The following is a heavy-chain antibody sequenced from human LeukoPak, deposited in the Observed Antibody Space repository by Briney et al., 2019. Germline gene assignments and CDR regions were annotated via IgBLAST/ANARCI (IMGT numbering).Heavy chain of an antibody. V-gene: IGHV3-23*01. CDR2: ISGSGGST. Sequence: QPGGSLRLSCAASGFTFSSYAMSWVRQAPGKGLEWVSAISGSGGSTYYADSVKGRFTISRDNSKNTLYLQMNSLRAEDTAVYYCAKVEGIQIWLNPCLDYWGQGTLVTVSS. CDR1: GFTFSSYA. CDR3: AKVEGIQIWLNPCLDY. J-gene: IGHJ4*02. D-gene: IGHD5-18*01.